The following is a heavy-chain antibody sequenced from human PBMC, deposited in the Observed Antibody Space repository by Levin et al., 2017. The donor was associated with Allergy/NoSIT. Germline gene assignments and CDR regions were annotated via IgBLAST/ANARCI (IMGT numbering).Heavy chain of an antibody. CDR1: GGSFSGYY. CDR2: INHSGST. V-gene: IGHV4-34*01. CDR3: ARGKYCSGGSCPYDY. D-gene: IGHD2-15*01. Sequence: SETLSLTCAVYGGSFSGYYWSWIRQPPGKGLEWIGEINHSGSTNYNPSLKSRVTISVDTSKNQFSLKLSSVTAADTAVYYCARGKYCSGGSCPYDYWGQGTLVTVSS. J-gene: IGHJ4*02.